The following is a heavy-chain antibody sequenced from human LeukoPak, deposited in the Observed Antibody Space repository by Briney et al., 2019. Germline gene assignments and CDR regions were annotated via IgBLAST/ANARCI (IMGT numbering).Heavy chain of an antibody. CDR3: ARRISANAFDI. CDR1: GGSISSYY. V-gene: IGHV4-4*07. Sequence: SETLSLTCTVSGGSISSYYWSWIRQPAGKGLEWIGRIYTSGSTNYNPSLKSQVTMSVDTSKNQFSLKLRSVTAADTAVYFCARRISANAFDIWGQGAMVTVSS. J-gene: IGHJ3*02. CDR2: IYTSGST. D-gene: IGHD1-26*01.